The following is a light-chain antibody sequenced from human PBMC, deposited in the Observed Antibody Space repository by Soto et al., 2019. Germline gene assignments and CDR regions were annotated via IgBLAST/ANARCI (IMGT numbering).Light chain of an antibody. CDR1: SSDVAFYNH. CDR2: EVN. J-gene: IGLJ1*01. CDR3: SSFASTHTYV. Sequence: QSALTQPDSVSGSPGQSITISCTGTSSDVAFYNHGSWYQQHPGKAPKLLMYEVNNRPSGVSHRFSGSKSGNTASLTISGLQAEDEADDYCSSFASTHTYVCGAGAKLTV. V-gene: IGLV2-14*01.